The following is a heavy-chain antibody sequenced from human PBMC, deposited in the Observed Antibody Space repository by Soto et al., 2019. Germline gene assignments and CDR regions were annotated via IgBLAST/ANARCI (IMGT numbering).Heavy chain of an antibody. V-gene: IGHV3-23*01. CDR2: ISGSGGST. J-gene: IGHJ6*02. CDR1: GFTFSSYA. D-gene: IGHD6-13*01. CDR3: AKCRYSSSLIFVYYYYGMDV. Sequence: GGSLRLSCAASGFTFSSYAMSWVRQAPGKGLEWVSAISGSGGSTYYADSVKGRFTISRDNSKNTLYLQMNSLRAEDTAVYYCAKCRYSSSLIFVYYYYGMDVWGQGTTVTVSS.